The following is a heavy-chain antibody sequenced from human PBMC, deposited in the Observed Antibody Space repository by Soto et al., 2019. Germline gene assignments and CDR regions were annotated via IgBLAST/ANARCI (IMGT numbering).Heavy chain of an antibody. CDR3: ARTSCGYKRFNYYYGMDV. Sequence: GESLKISCKGSGYSFTSYWIGWVRQMPGKGLEWMGIIYPGDSDTRYSPSFQGQVTISADKSISTAYLQWSSLKASDTAMYYCARTSCGYKRFNYYYGMDVWGQGTTVTVSS. CDR1: GYSFTSYW. J-gene: IGHJ6*02. V-gene: IGHV5-51*01. D-gene: IGHD6-25*01. CDR2: IYPGDSDT.